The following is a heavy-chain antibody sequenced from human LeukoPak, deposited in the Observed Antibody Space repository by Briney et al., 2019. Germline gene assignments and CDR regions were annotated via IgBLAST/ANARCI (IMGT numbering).Heavy chain of an antibody. V-gene: IGHV4-34*01. D-gene: IGHD1-26*01. CDR1: GGSFSGYY. CDR3: ARGALKWELPPIRARKSYYFDY. Sequence: PSETLSLTCAVYGGSFSGYYWSWIRQPPGKGLEWIGEINHSGSTNYNPSLKSRVTISVDTSKNQFSLKLSSVTAADTAVYYCARGALKWELPPIRARKSYYFDYWGQGTLVTVSS. CDR2: INHSGST. J-gene: IGHJ4*02.